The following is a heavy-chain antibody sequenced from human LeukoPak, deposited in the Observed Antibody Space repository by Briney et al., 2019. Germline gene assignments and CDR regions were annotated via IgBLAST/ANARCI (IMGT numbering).Heavy chain of an antibody. CDR3: ARDPSPTVTTKLDY. J-gene: IGHJ4*02. V-gene: IGHV1-69*04. Sequence: SVKVSCKASGGTFSSYAIGWVRQAPGQGLEWMGRIIPILGIANYAQKFQGRVTITADKSTSTAYMELSSLRSEDTAVYYCARDPSPTVTTKLDYWGQGTLVTVSS. CDR1: GGTFSSYA. D-gene: IGHD4-17*01. CDR2: IIPILGIA.